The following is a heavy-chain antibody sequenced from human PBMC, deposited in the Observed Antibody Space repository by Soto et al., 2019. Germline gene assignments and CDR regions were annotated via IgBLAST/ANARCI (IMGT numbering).Heavy chain of an antibody. CDR1: GGSISPYY. J-gene: IGHJ4*02. V-gene: IGHV4-59*12. CDR2: IYYTGTT. CDR3: ARASTTVTTLAY. D-gene: IGHD4-17*01. Sequence: SETLSLTCTVSGGSISPYYWSWIRQSPGKGLEWIGYIYYTGTTRYNPSLKSRVTILVDRSKNQFSLKLSSVTAADTAVYYCARASTTVTTLAYWGQGTLVTVSS.